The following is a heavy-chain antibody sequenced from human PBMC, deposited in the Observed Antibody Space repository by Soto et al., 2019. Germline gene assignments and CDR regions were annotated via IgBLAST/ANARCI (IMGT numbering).Heavy chain of an antibody. CDR2: INPDGSST. V-gene: IGHV3-74*01. J-gene: IGHJ4*02. CDR3: ARVSVSSYHFDY. Sequence: EVQLVESGGGLVQPGGSLRLSCAASGFTFSSYWMHWVRQAPGKGLVWVSRINPDGSSTSYADSVKGRFTISRDNATNTLYLQMISLRAEDTAVYYCARVSVSSYHFDYWGQGTLVTVSS. D-gene: IGHD6-6*01. CDR1: GFTFSSYW.